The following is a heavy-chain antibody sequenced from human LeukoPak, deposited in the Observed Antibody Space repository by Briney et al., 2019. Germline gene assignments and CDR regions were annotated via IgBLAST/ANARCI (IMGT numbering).Heavy chain of an antibody. D-gene: IGHD6-19*01. Sequence: TGGSLRLSCAASGFTFSSYSMNWVRQAPGKGLEWVSSINSSSSYIYYADSVKGRCTISRANAKKSLNLQMKSNRAEDTAVYYCARVIGVTTVAGLDYWGQGTLVTVSS. CDR3: ARVIGVTTVAGLDY. CDR2: INSSSSYI. V-gene: IGHV3-21*01. CDR1: GFTFSSYS. J-gene: IGHJ4*02.